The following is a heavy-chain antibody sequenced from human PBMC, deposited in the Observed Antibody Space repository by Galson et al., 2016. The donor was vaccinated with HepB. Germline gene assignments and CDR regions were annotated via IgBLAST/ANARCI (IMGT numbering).Heavy chain of an antibody. D-gene: IGHD3-3*01. Sequence: TLSLTCTVSGGSISSGDSYWSWFRLHPGKGLEWIGYTYYSGSTYYNPSLKSRITISIDTSKNQFSLKLSSVTAADTAVYYCARDRLGDFWSGYTPLGAFDIWGQGTMVTVSS. J-gene: IGHJ3*02. CDR3: ARDRLGDFWSGYTPLGAFDI. CDR1: GGSISSGDSY. V-gene: IGHV4-31*03. CDR2: TYYSGST.